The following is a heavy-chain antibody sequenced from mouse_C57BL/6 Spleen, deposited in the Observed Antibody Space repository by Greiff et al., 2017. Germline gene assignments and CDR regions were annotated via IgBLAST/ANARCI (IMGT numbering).Heavy chain of an antibody. CDR2: INPSSGYT. CDR1: GYTFTSYW. Sequence: QVQLQQSGAELAKPGASVKLSCKASGYTFTSYWMHWVKQRPGQGLEWIGYINPSSGYTKYNQKFKDKATLTADKSSSTAYMQLSSLTYEDSAVYYGARYYYGSSYAIDYWGQGTTLTVSS. J-gene: IGHJ2*01. D-gene: IGHD1-1*01. CDR3: ARYYYGSSYAIDY. V-gene: IGHV1-7*01.